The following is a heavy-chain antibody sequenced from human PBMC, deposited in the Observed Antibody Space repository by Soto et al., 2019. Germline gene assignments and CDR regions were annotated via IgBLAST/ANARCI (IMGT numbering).Heavy chain of an antibody. CDR3: ARESPYSSGLDY. Sequence: QVQLVESGGGVVQPGRSLRLSCAASGFTFSSYAMHWVRQAPGKGLEWVAVISYDGSNKYYADSVKGRFTISRDNSKNTLYLQMNSLRAEDTAVYYCARESPYSSGLDYWGQGTLVTVSS. J-gene: IGHJ4*02. CDR2: ISYDGSNK. D-gene: IGHD6-19*01. V-gene: IGHV3-30-3*01. CDR1: GFTFSSYA.